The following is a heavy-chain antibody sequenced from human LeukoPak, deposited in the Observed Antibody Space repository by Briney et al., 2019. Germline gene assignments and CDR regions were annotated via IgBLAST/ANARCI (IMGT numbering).Heavy chain of an antibody. Sequence: GGSLRLSCAASGFTFSSSAMSWVRQVPGKGLEWVSGISASGGSTYYADSVKGRFTVSRDNSKNTLYLQMSSLRDEDTAVYYCAKDRDTTSARAGSAFDYWGQGTLVTVSS. J-gene: IGHJ4*02. D-gene: IGHD6-19*01. CDR2: ISASGGST. V-gene: IGHV3-23*01. CDR1: GFTFSSSA. CDR3: AKDRDTTSARAGSAFDY.